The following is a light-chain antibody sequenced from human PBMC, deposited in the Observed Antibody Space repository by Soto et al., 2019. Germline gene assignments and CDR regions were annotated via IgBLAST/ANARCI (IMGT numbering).Light chain of an antibody. CDR2: EAS. CDR1: QDISNY. J-gene: IGKJ4*01. CDR3: QQYDNLPF. V-gene: IGKV1-33*01. Sequence: DIQMTQSPSSLSASVGDRVTITCQASQDISNYLNWYQQKPGKAPKLMNSEASNLETGVPSRFSGSGSVTDFTFTISSLQPENIATYYCQQYDNLPFFGGGTKVEIK.